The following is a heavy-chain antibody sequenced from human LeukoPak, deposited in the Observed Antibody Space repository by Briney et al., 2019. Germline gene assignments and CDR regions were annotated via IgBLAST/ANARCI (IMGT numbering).Heavy chain of an antibody. CDR1: GYTLTSYF. V-gene: IGHV1-46*01. D-gene: IGHD3-9*01. Sequence: ASVKVSCKASGYTLTSYFIYWVRQAPGQGLECMRIINPNDGTTNYAQKFQGRVTMTTDTSTSTAYMELRSLRSDDTAVYYCARVELRYFDWLLAPDYWGQGTLVTVSS. CDR2: INPNDGTT. J-gene: IGHJ4*02. CDR3: ARVELRYFDWLLAPDY.